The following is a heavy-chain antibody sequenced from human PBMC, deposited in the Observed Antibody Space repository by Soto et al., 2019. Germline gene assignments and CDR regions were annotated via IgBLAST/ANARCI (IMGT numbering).Heavy chain of an antibody. CDR1: GCTFSAYH. D-gene: IGHD3-22*01. Sequence: ASVRVSCKPSGCTFSAYHMHWVRQAPGQGLEWMGWIKPKSGGTLYAKKFQGRVTMTRDTSISTASMQLSRLRSDDTAVYYCARGGPGAYDTIGYSVYWGQ. CDR3: ARGGPGAYDTIGYSVY. CDR2: IKPKSGGT. V-gene: IGHV1-2*02. J-gene: IGHJ4*01.